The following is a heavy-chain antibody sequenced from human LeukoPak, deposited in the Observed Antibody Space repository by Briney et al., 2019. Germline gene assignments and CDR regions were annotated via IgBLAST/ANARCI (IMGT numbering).Heavy chain of an antibody. D-gene: IGHD3-9*01. V-gene: IGHV1-69*04. CDR2: SIPILGIA. CDR1: GGTFSSYA. J-gene: IGHJ6*02. CDR3: ARDAPTGFPRYYYYYGMDV. Sequence: ASVKVSCKASGGTFSSYAISWVRQAPGQGLEWMGRSIPILGIANYAQKFQGRVTITADKSTSTAYMELSSLRSEDTDVYYCARDAPTGFPRYYYYYGMDVWGQGTTVTVSS.